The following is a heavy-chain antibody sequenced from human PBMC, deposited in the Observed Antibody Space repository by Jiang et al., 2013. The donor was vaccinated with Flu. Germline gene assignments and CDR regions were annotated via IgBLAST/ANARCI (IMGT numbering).Heavy chain of an antibody. CDR2: INHSGST. V-gene: IGHV4-34*01. J-gene: IGHJ3*02. D-gene: IGHD7-27*01. CDR1: GGSFSGYY. Sequence: GPGLVKPSETLSLTCAVYGGSFSGYYWSWIRQPPGKGLEWIGEINHSGSTNYNPSLKSRVTISVDTSKNQFSLKLSSVTAADTAVYYCARVFLGHAFDIWGQGTMVTVSS. CDR3: ARVFLGHAFDI.